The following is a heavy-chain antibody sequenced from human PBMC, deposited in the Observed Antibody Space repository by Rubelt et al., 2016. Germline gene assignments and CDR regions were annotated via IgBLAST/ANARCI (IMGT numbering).Heavy chain of an antibody. J-gene: IGHJ4*02. CDR3: ARVNRYYLDY. V-gene: IGHV4-4*02. CDR1: GVSISSTNW. CDR2: IYHSGST. Sequence: QVQLQESGPGLVKPSGTLSLTCAVSGVSISSTNWWSWVRQPPGKGLEWIGEIYHSGSTNYNPSLKSRVTISVDKSKSRCSLRLTSGTAADTAVYYCARVNRYYLDYWGQGTLVTVSS.